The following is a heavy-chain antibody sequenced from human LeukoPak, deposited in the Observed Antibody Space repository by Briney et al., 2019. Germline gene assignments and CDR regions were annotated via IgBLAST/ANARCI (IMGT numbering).Heavy chain of an antibody. V-gene: IGHV4-59*05. CDR2: VYYSGNT. J-gene: IGHJ5*02. D-gene: IGHD3-22*01. Sequence: SETLSLTCAVYGGSFSGYYWSWIRQPPGKGLEWIGSVYYSGNTYYNPSLKSRVTLSVDTSRNQFSLKLRSVTAADTAVYFCAGQDYYDSTGYSYSSTPRWFDPWGQGTLVTVSS. CDR3: AGQDYYDSTGYSYSSTPRWFDP. CDR1: GGSFSGYY.